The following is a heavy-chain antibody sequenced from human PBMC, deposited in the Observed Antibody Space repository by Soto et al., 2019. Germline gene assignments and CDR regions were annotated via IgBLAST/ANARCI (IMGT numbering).Heavy chain of an antibody. Sequence: PSETLSLTFSVSGVSISRGVYSFGWILQPPVKGPEWIGDIYHSGSTYDNPSLKSRVSISVDRSNNQFSLKLSSVTAADTAVYYCAVMVRGSGDESWGKGTLVTVSS. CDR1: GVSISRGVYS. CDR2: IYHSGST. J-gene: IGHJ5*02. CDR3: AVMVRGSGDES. V-gene: IGHV4-30-2*01. D-gene: IGHD3-10*01.